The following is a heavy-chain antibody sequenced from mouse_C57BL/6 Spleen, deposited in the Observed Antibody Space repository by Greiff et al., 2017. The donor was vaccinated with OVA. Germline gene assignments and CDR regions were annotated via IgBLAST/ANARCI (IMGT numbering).Heavy chain of an antibody. D-gene: IGHD1-2*01. J-gene: IGHJ1*03. Sequence: EVKLMESGGGLVKPGGSLKLSCAASGFTFSSYAMSWVRQTPEKRLEWVATISDGGSYTYYPDNVKGRFTISRDNAKNNLYLQMSHLKSEDTAMYYCARGYVPYWYFDVWGTGTTVTVSS. V-gene: IGHV5-4*03. CDR1: GFTFSSYA. CDR2: ISDGGSYT. CDR3: ARGYVPYWYFDV.